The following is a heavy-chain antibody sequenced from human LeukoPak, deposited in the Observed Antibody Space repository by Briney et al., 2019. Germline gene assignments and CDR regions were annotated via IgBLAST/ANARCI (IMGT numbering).Heavy chain of an antibody. CDR3: ARGVKSFDP. CDR1: GFTFSDYY. D-gene: IGHD5/OR15-5a*01. V-gene: IGHV3-11*05. J-gene: IGHJ5*02. Sequence: GGSLRLSCAASGFTFSDYYMTWIRQAPGKGLEWVSDISTSSSFTDYADSMRGRFTISRDNAKNSLYLQMNSLRAEDTAVYYCARGVKSFDPWGQGTLVTVSS. CDR2: ISTSSSFT.